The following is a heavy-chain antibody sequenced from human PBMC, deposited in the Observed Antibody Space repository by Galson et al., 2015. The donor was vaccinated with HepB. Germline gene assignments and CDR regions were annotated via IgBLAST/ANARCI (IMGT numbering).Heavy chain of an antibody. CDR3: ARARGRGEAVAGVFDY. CDR1: GFTFSSYW. Sequence: SLRLSCAASGFTFSSYWMSWVRQAPGKGLEWVANIKQDGSEKYYVDSVKGRFTISRDNAKNSLYLQVNSLRAEDTAVYYCARARGRGEAVAGVFDYWGQGTLVTVSS. V-gene: IGHV3-7*01. CDR2: IKQDGSEK. D-gene: IGHD6-19*01. J-gene: IGHJ4*02.